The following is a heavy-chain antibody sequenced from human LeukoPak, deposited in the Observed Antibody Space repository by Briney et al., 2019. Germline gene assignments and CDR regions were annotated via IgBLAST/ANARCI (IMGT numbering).Heavy chain of an antibody. D-gene: IGHD6-19*01. Sequence: SVKVSCKASVGTFSSYAISWVRQAPGQGLDWMGRIIPILGIANYAQKLQGRVTITEDKSTSTAYMELSSLRSEDTAVYYCARHMAVAGDNNGGYFDYWGQGTLVTVSS. J-gene: IGHJ4*02. V-gene: IGHV1-69*04. CDR1: VGTFSSYA. CDR3: ARHMAVAGDNNGGYFDY. CDR2: IIPILGIA.